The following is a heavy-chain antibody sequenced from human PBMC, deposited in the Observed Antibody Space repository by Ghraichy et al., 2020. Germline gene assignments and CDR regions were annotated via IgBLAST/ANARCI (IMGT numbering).Heavy chain of an antibody. J-gene: IGHJ6*02. V-gene: IGHV3-30*04. Sequence: LSLTCAASGFTFSSYAMHWVRQAPGKGLEWVAVISYDGSNKYYADSVKGRFTISRDNSKNTLYLQMNSLRAEDTAVYYCARVRLSRYYYYGMDVWGQGTTVTVSS. CDR2: ISYDGSNK. CDR3: ARVRLSRYYYYGMDV. CDR1: GFTFSSYA.